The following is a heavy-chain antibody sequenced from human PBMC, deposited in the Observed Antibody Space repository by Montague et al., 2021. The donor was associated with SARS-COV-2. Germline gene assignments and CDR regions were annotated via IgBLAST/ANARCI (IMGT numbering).Heavy chain of an antibody. CDR1: GGSFSGYY. D-gene: IGHD3-16*02. Sequence: SETLSLTCAVYGGSFSGYYWTWIRQPPGKGLEWIGEINHSGSTNYNLSLKSRVTISVDTSKNQFSLKLRSVTAADTAVYYCARGQPPRITFGGIISYGLDVWGQGTTVTVSS. J-gene: IGHJ6*02. V-gene: IGHV4-34*01. CDR3: ARGQPPRITFGGIISYGLDV. CDR2: INHSGST.